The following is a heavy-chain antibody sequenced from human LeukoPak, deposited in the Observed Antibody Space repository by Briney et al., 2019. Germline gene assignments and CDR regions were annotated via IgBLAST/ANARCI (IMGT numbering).Heavy chain of an antibody. V-gene: IGHV1-69*13. CDR3: ARGSGGYYHDAFDI. D-gene: IGHD3-10*01. CDR1: GGTFSSYA. CDR2: IIPIFGTA. Sequence: SVKVSCKASGGTFSSYAISWVRQAPGQGLEWMGGIIPIFGTANYAQKFQGRVTITADESTSTAYMELSSLRSEDTAVYYCARGSGGYYHDAFDIWGQGTMVTVPS. J-gene: IGHJ3*02.